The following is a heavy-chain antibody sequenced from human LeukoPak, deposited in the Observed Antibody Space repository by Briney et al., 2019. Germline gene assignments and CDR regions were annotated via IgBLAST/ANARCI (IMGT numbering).Heavy chain of an antibody. CDR3: AKDISHSSGYYFFDY. CDR2: INSGGTPI. J-gene: IGHJ4*02. V-gene: IGHV3-48*03. Sequence: GGSLRLSCAASGFIFSNYEMNWVRQAPGKGLEWISYINSGGTPIYYADSVKGRFTMSRDNAKNFLYLQMNSLRAEDTALYYCAKDISHSSGYYFFDYWGQGTLVTVSS. D-gene: IGHD3-22*01. CDR1: GFIFSNYE.